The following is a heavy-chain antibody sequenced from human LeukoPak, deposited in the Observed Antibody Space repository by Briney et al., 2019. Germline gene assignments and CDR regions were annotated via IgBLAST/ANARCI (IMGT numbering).Heavy chain of an antibody. CDR1: GGAISSGGYY. Sequence: TLSLSCTVSGGAISSGGYYWGCIRPPPGKGLEWIGYIYHSGSTYYNPSLKSRVTISVDRSKKQLSLKLSSVTAADTAVYYCARARPSGCDYWGQRTLATVSS. D-gene: IGHD6-19*01. CDR3: ARARPSGCDY. V-gene: IGHV4-30-2*01. CDR2: IYHSGST. J-gene: IGHJ4*02.